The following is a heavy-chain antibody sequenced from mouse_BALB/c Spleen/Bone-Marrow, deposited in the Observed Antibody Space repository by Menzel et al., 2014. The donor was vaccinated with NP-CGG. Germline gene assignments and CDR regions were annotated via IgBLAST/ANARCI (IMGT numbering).Heavy chain of an antibody. Sequence: LQESAGELARPGASVKMPCKASGYTFTSNTIQWVKQRPGQGLEWIGYINPTRGYTDYNQKFKDKTTLTADKSSSTAYMQLSSLTSEDSAVYYCAREATYYAYFDYWGQGTILTVSS. D-gene: IGHD1-1*01. V-gene: IGHV1-4*02. CDR2: INPTRGYT. CDR3: AREATYYAYFDY. J-gene: IGHJ2*01. CDR1: GYTFTSNT.